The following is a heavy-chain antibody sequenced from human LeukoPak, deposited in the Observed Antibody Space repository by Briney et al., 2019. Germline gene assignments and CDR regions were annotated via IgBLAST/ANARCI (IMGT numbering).Heavy chain of an antibody. CDR3: TIRLDY. D-gene: IGHD3-16*01. V-gene: IGHV3-48*01. J-gene: IGHJ4*02. CDR2: ISSLTNDT. CDR1: DSAFSNYT. Sequence: PGGSLRLSCVISDSAFSNYTTSWVRLPPGRGLEWVSSISSLTNDTYYADSLKGRFTISRDTAKNSLYLHMNRLRPEDTAIYYCTIRLDYWGLGVQVTVSS.